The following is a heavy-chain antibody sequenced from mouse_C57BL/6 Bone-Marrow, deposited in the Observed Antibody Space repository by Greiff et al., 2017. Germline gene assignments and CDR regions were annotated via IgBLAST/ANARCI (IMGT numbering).Heavy chain of an antibody. D-gene: IGHD2-5*01. CDR2: ISDGGSYT. V-gene: IGHV5-4*01. CDR3: ARDTLDYSTYAMDY. CDR1: GFTFSSYA. J-gene: IGHJ4*01. Sequence: EVHLVESGGGLVKPGGSLKLSCAASGFTFSSYAMSWVRQTPEKRLEWVATISDGGSYTYYPDNVKGRFTISRDNAKNHLYLQMSHLKSENTAMYYCARDTLDYSTYAMDYWGQGTSVTVSS.